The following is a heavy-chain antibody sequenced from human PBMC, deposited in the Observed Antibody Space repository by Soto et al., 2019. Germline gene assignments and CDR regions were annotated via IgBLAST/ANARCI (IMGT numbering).Heavy chain of an antibody. CDR2: ISSSSSYI. J-gene: IGHJ2*01. Sequence: EVQLVESGGGLVKPGGSLRLSCAASGFTFSSYSMNWVRQAPGKGLEWVSSISSSSSYIYYADSVKGRFTISRDNAKNSLYLQMNSLRAEDTAVYYGARDLTTVHWYFDLWGRGTLVTVSS. CDR3: ARDLTTVHWYFDL. D-gene: IGHD4-17*01. CDR1: GFTFSSYS. V-gene: IGHV3-21*01.